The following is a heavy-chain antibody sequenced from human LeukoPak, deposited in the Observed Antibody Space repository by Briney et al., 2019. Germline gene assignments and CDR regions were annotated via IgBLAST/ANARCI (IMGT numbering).Heavy chain of an antibody. J-gene: IGHJ4*02. V-gene: IGHV1-2*02. CDR2: INPNSGGT. D-gene: IGHD1-26*01. CDR3: AREGPIVGATHLVDY. Sequence: GASLKVSCKAYGYTFTDYYMHWVRQAPGQGLEWMGWINPNSGGTNYAQKFQGRVTMTRDTSISTAYMELSRLRSDDTAVYYCAREGPIVGATHLVDYWGQGTLVTVSS. CDR1: GYTFTDYY.